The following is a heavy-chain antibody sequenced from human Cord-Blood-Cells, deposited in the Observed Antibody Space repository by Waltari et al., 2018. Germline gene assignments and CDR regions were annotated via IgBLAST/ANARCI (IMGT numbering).Heavy chain of an antibody. D-gene: IGHD2-2*01. CDR3: ARTGPYQLLSNYYDGMDV. CDR1: GYSFTSYW. Sequence: EVQLVQSGAEVKKPGESLKISCKGSGYSFTSYWIGWVRQMPGKGLEWMGIIYPGDSDTRYSPSFQGQVTISADKSISTAYRQWSSLKASDTAMYYCARTGPYQLLSNYYDGMDVWGQGTTVTVSS. J-gene: IGHJ6*02. CDR2: IYPGDSDT. V-gene: IGHV5-51*01.